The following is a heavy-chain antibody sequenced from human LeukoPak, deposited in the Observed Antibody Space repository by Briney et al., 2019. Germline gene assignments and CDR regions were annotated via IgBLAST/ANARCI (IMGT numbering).Heavy chain of an antibody. J-gene: IGHJ4*02. CDR3: ARHYGDGAFDY. CDR1: GGSISSYY. V-gene: IGHV4-59*08. D-gene: IGHD4-17*01. Sequence: SETLSLTCTVSGGSISSYYWSWIRQPPGKGLEWTGYIYYSGSTNYNPSLKSRVTISEDTSKNQFSLKLSSVTAADTAVYYCARHYGDGAFDYWGQGTLVTVSS. CDR2: IYYSGST.